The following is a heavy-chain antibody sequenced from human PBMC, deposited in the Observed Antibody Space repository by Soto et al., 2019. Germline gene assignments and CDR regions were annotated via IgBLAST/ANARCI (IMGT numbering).Heavy chain of an antibody. CDR1: GYSFTSYW. Sequence: PGESLKICCNGSGYSFTSYWIGWVRQMPGKGLEWMGIIYPGDSDTRYSPSFQGQVTISADKSISTAYLQWSSLKASDTAMYYCAKLDRTAQVAAATYGAQAFDIWGQGTMVAVSS. CDR2: IYPGDSDT. V-gene: IGHV5-51*01. CDR3: AKLDRTAQVAAATYGAQAFDI. D-gene: IGHD2-15*01. J-gene: IGHJ3*02.